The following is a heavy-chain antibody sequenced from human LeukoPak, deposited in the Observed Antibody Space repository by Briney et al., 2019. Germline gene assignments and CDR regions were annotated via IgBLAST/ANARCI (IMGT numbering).Heavy chain of an antibody. D-gene: IGHD1-20*01. V-gene: IGHV3-13*04. Sequence: GGSLRLSCAASGFTFSSYDMHWVRQATGKGLEWVSAIETPGDTHYAGSVKGRFTISRDNAKNSLYLQMDSLRASDTAVYYCARDLTGENAFDIWGQGTMVTVSS. J-gene: IGHJ3*02. CDR1: GFTFSSYD. CDR3: ARDLTGENAFDI. CDR2: IETPGDT.